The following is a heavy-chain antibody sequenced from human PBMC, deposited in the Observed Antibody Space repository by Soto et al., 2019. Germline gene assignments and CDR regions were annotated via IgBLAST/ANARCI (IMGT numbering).Heavy chain of an antibody. CDR3: ASANYDILTGYEYYYYYGMDV. CDR2: INPNSGGT. D-gene: IGHD3-9*01. Sequence: ASVKVSCKASGYTFTGHYMHWVRQAPGQGLEWMGWINPNSGGTNYAQKFQGRVTMTRDTSISTAYMELSRLRSDDTAVYYCASANYDILTGYEYYYYYGMDVWGQGTTVTVSS. J-gene: IGHJ6*02. CDR1: GYTFTGHY. V-gene: IGHV1-2*02.